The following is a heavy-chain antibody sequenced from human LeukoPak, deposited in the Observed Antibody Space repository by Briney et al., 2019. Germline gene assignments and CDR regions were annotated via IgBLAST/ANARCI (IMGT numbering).Heavy chain of an antibody. D-gene: IGHD2-21*01. CDR2: INPNSGGT. CDR1: GYSFTDYY. V-gene: IGHV1-2*02. Sequence: AASVKVSCKTSGYSFTDYYMHWVRQAPGQRLEWMGWINPNSGGTSSAQKFQGRVTMTKDTSITTVYMEVSWLTSDDTAIYYCARADRLHGGPYLIGPWGQGTLVTVSS. J-gene: IGHJ5*02. CDR3: ARADRLHGGPYLIGP.